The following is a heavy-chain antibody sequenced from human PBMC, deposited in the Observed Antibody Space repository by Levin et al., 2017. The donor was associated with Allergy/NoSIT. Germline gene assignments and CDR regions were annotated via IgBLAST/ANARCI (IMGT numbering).Heavy chain of an antibody. CDR2: VNEDGSGT. V-gene: IGHV3-74*01. J-gene: IGHJ4*02. Sequence: GGSLRLSCAASGFTFSSNWMHWVRQAPGKGLVWVSRVNEDGSGTNSYADSVKGRFTISRDNAKNTVYLQMNSLRAEDTAVYYCVRDLHLWRLAYWGQGILVTVAS. CDR1: GFTFSSNW. CDR3: VRDLHLWRLAY. D-gene: IGHD2-21*01.